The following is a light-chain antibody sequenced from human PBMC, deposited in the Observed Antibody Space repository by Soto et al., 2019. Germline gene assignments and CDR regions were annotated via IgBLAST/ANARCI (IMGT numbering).Light chain of an antibody. CDR2: YNN. J-gene: IGLJ2*01. Sequence: QSVLTQPPSASGTPGQRVTISCSGSSSNIGSKPVNWYQQLPGTATKLLIYYNNHRPSGVPDRFSGSKSGTSASLAIGGLQSDDEADYYCAAWDARLNGVVFGGGTKMTVL. CDR1: SSNIGSKP. CDR3: AAWDARLNGVV. V-gene: IGLV1-44*01.